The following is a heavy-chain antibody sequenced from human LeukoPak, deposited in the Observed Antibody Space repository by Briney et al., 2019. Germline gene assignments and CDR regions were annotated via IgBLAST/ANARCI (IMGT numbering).Heavy chain of an antibody. CDR3: AKTLWFGDQETYDAFDI. CDR2: ISGSGGST. J-gene: IGHJ3*02. CDR1: GFTFSSYA. V-gene: IGHV3-23*01. D-gene: IGHD3-10*01. Sequence: PGGSLRLSCAASGFTFSSYAMSWVRQAPGKGLEWVSAISGSGGSTYYADSVKGRFTISRDNSKNTLYLQMNSLRAEDTAVYYCAKTLWFGDQETYDAFDIWGQGTMVTVSS.